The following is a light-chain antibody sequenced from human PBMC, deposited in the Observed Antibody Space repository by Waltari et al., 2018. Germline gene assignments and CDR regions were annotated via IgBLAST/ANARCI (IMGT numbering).Light chain of an antibody. CDR2: DAS. Sequence: DIQMTQSPSTLSASVGDTVTITCRASQSFSRGLAWYQQKPGKAPKLLIYDASTLESGVPSRFSGSESGTEFTLTISSLQPDDFATYYCQQYHTYWTFGQGTKVEIK. CDR1: QSFSRG. V-gene: IGKV1-5*01. CDR3: QQYHTYWT. J-gene: IGKJ1*01.